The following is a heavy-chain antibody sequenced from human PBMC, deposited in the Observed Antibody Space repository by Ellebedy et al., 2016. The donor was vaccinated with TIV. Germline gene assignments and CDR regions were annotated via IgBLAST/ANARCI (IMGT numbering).Heavy chain of an antibody. Sequence: GESLKISXAASGFTFSSYAMSWVRQAPGKGLEWVSAISGSGGSTYYADSVKGRFTISRDNSKNSLYLQMNSLRAEDTAVYYCAREYCSSTSCYVRGLDYWGQGTLVTVSS. CDR2: ISGSGGST. D-gene: IGHD2-2*01. V-gene: IGHV3-23*01. J-gene: IGHJ4*02. CDR1: GFTFSSYA. CDR3: AREYCSSTSCYVRGLDY.